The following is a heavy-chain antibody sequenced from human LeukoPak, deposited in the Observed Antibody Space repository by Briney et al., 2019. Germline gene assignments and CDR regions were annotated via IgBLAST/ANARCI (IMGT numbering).Heavy chain of an antibody. CDR3: ARAGGPPTAMGFDP. J-gene: IGHJ5*02. V-gene: IGHV3-74*01. CDR1: GFTFSSSW. D-gene: IGHD2-2*01. Sequence: GGSLRLSCAASGFTFSSSWLHWVRQTPGKGPVWVSCINTDGNIMRYADSVKGRFTISRDNAKNTLYLQMNSLRVEDTAVYYCARAGGPPTAMGFDPWGQGSLVSVST. CDR2: INTDGNIM.